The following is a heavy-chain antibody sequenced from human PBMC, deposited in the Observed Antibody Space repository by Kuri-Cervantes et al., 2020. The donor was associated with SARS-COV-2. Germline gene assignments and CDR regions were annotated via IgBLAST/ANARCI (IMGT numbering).Heavy chain of an antibody. D-gene: IGHD5-12*01. CDR3: ARDANYGSRLPRKFDY. V-gene: IGHV3-64*02. Sequence: GESLKISCAASGFTFSNYAMYWVRQAPGKGLEYVSAISSNGDSTYYADSVKGRFTMSRDDSKNTLYLQMGSLRAEDMAVYYCARDANYGSRLPRKFDYWGQGTLVTVSS. CDR2: ISSNGDST. J-gene: IGHJ4*02. CDR1: GFTFSNYA.